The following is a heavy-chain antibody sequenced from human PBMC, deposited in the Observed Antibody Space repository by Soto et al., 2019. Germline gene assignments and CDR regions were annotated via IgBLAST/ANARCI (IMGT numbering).Heavy chain of an antibody. CDR3: AKGRSYYYYYGVDV. V-gene: IGHV3-23*01. Sequence: GGSLRLSCAASGFTFSSCAMGWVRQAPGKGLEWVSDIIDSGASTYYADSVQGRFTISRDNSKSTLYLQMNSLRAEDTALYYCAKGRSYYYYYGVDVWGQGTTVTVSS. J-gene: IGHJ6*02. CDR1: GFTFSSCA. CDR2: IIDSGAST.